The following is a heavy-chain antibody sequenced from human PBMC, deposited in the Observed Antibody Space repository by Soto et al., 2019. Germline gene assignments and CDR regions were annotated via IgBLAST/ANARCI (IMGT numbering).Heavy chain of an antibody. CDR1: GFTFTSSA. CDR2: IVVGSGNA. J-gene: IGHJ6*02. V-gene: IGHV1-58*02. Sequence: EASVKVSCKASGFTFTSSAMQWVRQARGQRLEWIGWIVVGSGNANYAQKFLERVTITRDMSTSTAYMEVSSLRSEDTAVYYCAAASPSIVGSTSGYYYYYGMDVWGQGTTVTVSS. CDR3: AAASPSIVGSTSGYYYYYGMDV. D-gene: IGHD1-26*01.